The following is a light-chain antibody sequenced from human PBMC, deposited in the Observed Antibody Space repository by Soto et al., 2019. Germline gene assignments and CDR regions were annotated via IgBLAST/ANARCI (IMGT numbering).Light chain of an antibody. Sequence: EIVLTQSPATLSLSPGERATLSCRARQSVSSYLAWYQQKPGQAPRLLIYDASNRATGIPARFSGSGSGTDFTLTISSLEPEDFAVYYCQQRSNWPPIFTFGPGTKVDIQ. CDR1: QSVSSY. J-gene: IGKJ3*01. CDR2: DAS. V-gene: IGKV3-11*01. CDR3: QQRSNWPPIFT.